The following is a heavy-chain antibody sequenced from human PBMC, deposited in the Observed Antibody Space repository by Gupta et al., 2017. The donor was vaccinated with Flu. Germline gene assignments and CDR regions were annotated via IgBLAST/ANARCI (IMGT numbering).Heavy chain of an antibody. CDR3: VRDAYNSSGPFDY. CDR2: ISPSAKTT. J-gene: IGHJ4*02. D-gene: IGHD3-22*01. CDR1: GFTFTGYW. V-gene: IGHV3-74*01. Sequence: EVQLVESGGGSVQPGGSLRLSCEVSGFTFTGYWMHWVRQVPGKGLVWVSRISPSAKTTNDADAVRGRFIILRDNAKNTVDLQMHSLRVEDTAVYYCVRDAYNSSGPFDYWGQGSLVTVSS.